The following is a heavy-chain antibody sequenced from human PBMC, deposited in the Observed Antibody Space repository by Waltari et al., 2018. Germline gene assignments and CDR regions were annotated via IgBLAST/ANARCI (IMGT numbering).Heavy chain of an antibody. Sequence: EVQLLESGGGLVQPGGSLSLSCAASGFPFRRSAMSWVRQAPGKGLEWVSGISGSGDRTDDADSVKGRFTISRDNSKNTLSLQMNSLRVEDTAIYYCAKGANPQHPYHFENWGQGTLVTVSS. CDR2: ISGSGDRT. CDR1: GFPFRRSA. V-gene: IGHV3-23*01. CDR3: AKGANPQHPYHFEN. J-gene: IGHJ4*02.